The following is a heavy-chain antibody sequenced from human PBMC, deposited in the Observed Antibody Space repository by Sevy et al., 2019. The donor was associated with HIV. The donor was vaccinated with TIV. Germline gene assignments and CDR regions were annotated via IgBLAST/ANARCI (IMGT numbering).Heavy chain of an antibody. CDR1: GYIFSDYN. CDR3: VREDINAPRTLLSFDI. Sequence: ASVKVSCKTTGYIFSDYNMHWVRQAPGQGLEWMALINPNSGVTIYAQKFRCRVSLTRDTSMSTAYMELSALTSDDTAVYYCVREDINAPRTLLSFDIWGQGTMVTVSS. D-gene: IGHD3-3*01. V-gene: IGHV1-2*06. CDR2: INPNSGVT. J-gene: IGHJ3*02.